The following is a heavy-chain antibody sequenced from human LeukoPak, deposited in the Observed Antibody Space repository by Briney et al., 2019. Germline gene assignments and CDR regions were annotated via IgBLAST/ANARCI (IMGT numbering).Heavy chain of an antibody. CDR2: INPSGGST. D-gene: IGHD2-8*01. V-gene: IGHV1-46*01. CDR3: ARTGLPPPGIFTPEWPDYYYGMDV. Sequence: ASVKVSCKASGYTFTGYYMHWVRQAPGQGLEWMGIINPSGGSTSYAQKFQGRVTMTRDTSTSTVYMELSSLRSEDTAVYYRARTGLPPPGIFTPEWPDYYYGMDVWGQGTTVTVSS. CDR1: GYTFTGYY. J-gene: IGHJ6*02.